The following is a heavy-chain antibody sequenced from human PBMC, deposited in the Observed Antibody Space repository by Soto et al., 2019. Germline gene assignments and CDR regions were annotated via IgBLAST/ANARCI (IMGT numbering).Heavy chain of an antibody. Sequence: ASVKVSCKASGYTFSSYCISWVRQAPGQGLEWMGWISGYSGNTNYAQKLQGRVTMTTDTSTSTAYMELRSLRSDDTAVYYCARDRRPSTVTPPTTWGQGTLVTVSS. CDR2: ISGYSGNT. V-gene: IGHV1-18*01. D-gene: IGHD4-17*01. J-gene: IGHJ4*02. CDR1: GYTFSSYC. CDR3: ARDRRPSTVTPPTT.